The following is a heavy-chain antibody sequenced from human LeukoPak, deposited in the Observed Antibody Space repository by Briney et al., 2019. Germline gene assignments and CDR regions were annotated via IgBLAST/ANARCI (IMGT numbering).Heavy chain of an antibody. CDR2: IIPIFGIA. Sequence: SVKLSCKASGGTFSSYAISWVRQAPGQWLEWMGRIIPIFGIANYAQKFQGRVTITADKSTSTAYMELSSLRSEDTAVYYCARSSTYDSSGYYYWFDPWGQGTLVTVSS. CDR3: ARSSTYDSSGYYYWFDP. D-gene: IGHD3-22*01. J-gene: IGHJ5*02. CDR1: GGTFSSYA. V-gene: IGHV1-69*04.